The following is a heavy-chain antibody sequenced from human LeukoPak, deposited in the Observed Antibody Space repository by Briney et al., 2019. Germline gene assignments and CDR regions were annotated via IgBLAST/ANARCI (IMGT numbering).Heavy chain of an antibody. CDR3: AREKYSSGWYP. D-gene: IGHD6-19*01. J-gene: IGHJ5*02. V-gene: IGHV3-30*03. CDR2: ISYDGSNK. Sequence: GGSLRLSCAASGFTFSSYGMHWVRQAPGKGLEWVAVISYDGSNKYYADSVKGRFTISRDNSKNTLYLQMNSLRAEDTAVYYCAREKYSSGWYPWGQGTLVTVSS. CDR1: GFTFSSYG.